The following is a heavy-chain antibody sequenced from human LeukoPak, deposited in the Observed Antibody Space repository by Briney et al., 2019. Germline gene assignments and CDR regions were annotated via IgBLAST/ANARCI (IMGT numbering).Heavy chain of an antibody. CDR1: GFTFSGYN. J-gene: IGHJ3*01. Sequence: GGSLRLSCAASGFTFSGYNMNWVRQAPGKGLEWVSFISSSGSFMYYADSLKGRFTVSRDNAKNSLFLQMNSLRAEDTAVYYCARNYYDNTGYCRDAFDVWGQGTMVTVSS. CDR2: ISSSGSFM. V-gene: IGHV3-21*01. D-gene: IGHD3-22*01. CDR3: ARNYYDNTGYCRDAFDV.